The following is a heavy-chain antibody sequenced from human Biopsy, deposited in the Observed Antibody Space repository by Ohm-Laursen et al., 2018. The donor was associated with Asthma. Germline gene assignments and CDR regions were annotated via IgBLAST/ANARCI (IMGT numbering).Heavy chain of an antibody. J-gene: IGHJ4*01. D-gene: IGHD3-22*01. V-gene: IGHV3-9*01. CDR2: ISWNSGNI. Sequence: SLRLSCTASGFSFDDCAMHWVRQAPGKGLEWVPSISWNSGNIDYAVSVKGRFTISRDNAKNSLYLQMQSLRPEDTAFYYCAKSADYYDSTDYLDFWGRGTLVTVSS. CDR1: GFSFDDCA. CDR3: AKSADYYDSTDYLDF.